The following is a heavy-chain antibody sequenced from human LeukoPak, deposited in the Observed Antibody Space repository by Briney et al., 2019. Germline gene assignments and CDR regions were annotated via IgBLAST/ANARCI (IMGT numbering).Heavy chain of an antibody. D-gene: IGHD2-2*01. CDR1: GGSFSGYY. CDR2: INHSGST. CDR3: ARGATIPTASYNWFDP. J-gene: IGHJ5*02. V-gene: IGHV4-34*01. Sequence: SETLSLTCAVYGGSFSGYYWSWIRQPPGKGLELIGDINHSGSTNYNPSLKSRVTISVDTSKNQFSLKLSSVTAADTAMYYCARGATIPTASYNWFDPWGQGALVTVSS.